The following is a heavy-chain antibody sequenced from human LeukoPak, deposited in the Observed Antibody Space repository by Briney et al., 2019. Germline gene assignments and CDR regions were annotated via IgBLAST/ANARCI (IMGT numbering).Heavy chain of an antibody. D-gene: IGHD3-22*01. CDR1: GASISSGGYA. V-gene: IGHV4-30-2*01. J-gene: IGHJ5*02. Sequence: SETLSLTCAVSGASISSGGYAWSWIRQPPGEGLEWIGYIYHSGSTNYNPSLQSRVAISVDRSKNQFSLKLSSVTAADTAVYFCARTSYDSSPSFDPWGQGALVTVSS. CDR2: IYHSGST. CDR3: ARTSYDSSPSFDP.